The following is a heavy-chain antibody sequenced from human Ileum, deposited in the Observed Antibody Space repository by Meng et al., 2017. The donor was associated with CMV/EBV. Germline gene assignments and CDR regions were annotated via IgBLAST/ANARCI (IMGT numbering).Heavy chain of an antibody. V-gene: IGHV4-4*07. J-gene: IGHJ4*02. CDR1: GDSIKNYY. CDR3: ARAGARGVPVDL. D-gene: IGHD3-10*01. CDR2: IHYSGGT. Sequence: QWLRQESGPRLVNPSETLSLTCTVSGDSIKNYYWTWLRQPAGKGLEWLGRIHYSGGTDDNPSLKSRVTLSIDTSKNQLSLKIYSVTAADTAVYYCARAGARGVPVDLWGQGTLVTVSS.